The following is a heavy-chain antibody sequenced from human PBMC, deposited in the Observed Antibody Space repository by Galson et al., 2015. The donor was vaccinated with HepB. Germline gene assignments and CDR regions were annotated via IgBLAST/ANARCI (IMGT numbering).Heavy chain of an antibody. CDR2: ISYDGSNK. J-gene: IGHJ4*02. D-gene: IGHD1-7*01. CDR1: GFTFSSSA. Sequence: SLRLSCAASGFTFSSSAMHWVRQAPGKGLEWVAVISYDGSNKYSADSVKGRFTISRDNSKNTLYLQMNSLRPEDTAVYYCARHNYNYLIPVYWGQGTLVIVST. CDR3: ARHNYNYLIPVY. V-gene: IGHV3-30-3*01.